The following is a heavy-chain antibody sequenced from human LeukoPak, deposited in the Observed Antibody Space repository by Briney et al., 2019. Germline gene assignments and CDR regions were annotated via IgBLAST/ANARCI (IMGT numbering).Heavy chain of an antibody. D-gene: IGHD4-11*01. J-gene: IGHJ6*02. Sequence: SETLSLTCTVSGGSISSYYLSWIRQAPGKGLEWIGYIYYSETSNTLALKSRVTISVDTSKNQFSLKLSSAPAADTAAYYCARTQGWGTVTTGYYYGMDAWGQGTTVTVSS. CDR1: GGSISSYY. CDR3: ARTQGWGTVTTGYYYGMDA. V-gene: IGHV4-59*08. CDR2: IYYSETS.